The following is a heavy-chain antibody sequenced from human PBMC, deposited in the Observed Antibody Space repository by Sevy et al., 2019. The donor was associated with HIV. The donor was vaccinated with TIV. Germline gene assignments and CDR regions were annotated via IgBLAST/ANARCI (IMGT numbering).Heavy chain of an antibody. CDR3: WQAMDV. CDR2: IKQDGSEI. CDR1: GFTFSSYW. J-gene: IGHJ6*02. Sequence: GGSLRLSCVASGFTFSSYWMNWVRQAPGKGLEWVANIKQDGSEIYYVDSVKGRFTISRDNAQNSVHLQMNSLGVEDTAVYYCWQAMDVWGQGTTVTVSS. V-gene: IGHV3-7*01.